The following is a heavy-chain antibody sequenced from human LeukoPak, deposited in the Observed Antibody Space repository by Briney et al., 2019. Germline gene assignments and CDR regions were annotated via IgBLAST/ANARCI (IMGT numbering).Heavy chain of an antibody. CDR2: IKSKTDGGTT. Sequence: GGSLRLYWLASGFTFSNAWMSWVGQAPGKGLDWVGRIKSKTDGGTTDYAAPVKGRFTISRDDSKNTLYLQMNSLKTEDTAVYYCTTGWSTTRDYWGQGTLVTVSS. V-gene: IGHV3-15*01. J-gene: IGHJ4*02. CDR1: GFTFSNAW. D-gene: IGHD1-26*01. CDR3: TTGWSTTRDY.